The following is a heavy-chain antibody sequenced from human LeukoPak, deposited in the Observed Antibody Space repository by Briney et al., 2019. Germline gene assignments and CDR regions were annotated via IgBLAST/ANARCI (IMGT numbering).Heavy chain of an antibody. Sequence: SETLSLTRTVSGGSISSYYWSWIRQPVGKGLEWIGRIYTSGSTNYNPSLKSRVTMSVDTSKNQFSLKLSSVTAADTAVYYCARDLVIVVVPAAIETNWFDPWGQGTLVTVSS. V-gene: IGHV4-4*07. J-gene: IGHJ5*02. CDR3: ARDLVIVVVPAAIETNWFDP. CDR2: IYTSGST. D-gene: IGHD2-2*03. CDR1: GGSISSYY.